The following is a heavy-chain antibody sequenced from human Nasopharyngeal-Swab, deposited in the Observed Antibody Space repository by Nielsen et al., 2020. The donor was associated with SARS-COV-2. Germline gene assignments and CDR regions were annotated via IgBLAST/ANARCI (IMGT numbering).Heavy chain of an antibody. CDR3: ARETVAGTRPDY. CDR2: IHGDGRNT. D-gene: IGHD6-19*01. J-gene: IGHJ4*02. Sequence: GESLKISCAASGFTFRTYWMHWVRQAPGKGLEWISEIHGDGRNTNYADSVKGRFTISRDNAKSTLYLQMNSLRVEDTAVYYCARETVAGTRPDYWGQGTLVTVSS. V-gene: IGHV3-74*01. CDR1: GFTFRTYW.